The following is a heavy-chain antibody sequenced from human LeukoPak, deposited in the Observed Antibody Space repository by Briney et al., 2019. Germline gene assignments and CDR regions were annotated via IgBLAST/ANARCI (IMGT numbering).Heavy chain of an antibody. V-gene: IGHV1-18*01. J-gene: IGHJ5*02. CDR3: AGVYYDILTGYGWFDP. CDR1: GYAFRSYG. D-gene: IGHD3-9*01. CDR2: VCAYDGNT. Sequence: GASVNVSCKAAGYAFRSYGFSWVRQAPGQGLEWMGWVCAYDGNTKSLDKLQGRVTLTTDSSTSTAYLELRSLRSDDTAVYYCAGVYYDILTGYGWFDPWGQGTLVTVSS.